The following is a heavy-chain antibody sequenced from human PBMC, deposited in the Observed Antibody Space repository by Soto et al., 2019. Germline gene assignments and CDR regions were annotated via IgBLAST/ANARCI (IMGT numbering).Heavy chain of an antibody. Sequence: QVQLVQSGADVKKPWSSVKVSCKASGGTFSSYAISWVRQSPGQGLEWMGGIIPIFGTANDAQKFQGRVTITADESTSTAYMELSSLRSEDTAVYYCADARMNWFDPWGQGTLVTVSS. V-gene: IGHV1-69*01. J-gene: IGHJ5*02. CDR1: GGTFSSYA. CDR2: IIPIFGTA. CDR3: ADARMNWFDP.